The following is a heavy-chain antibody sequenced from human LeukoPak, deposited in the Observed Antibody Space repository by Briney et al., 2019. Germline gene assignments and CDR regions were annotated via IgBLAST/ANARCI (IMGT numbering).Heavy chain of an antibody. V-gene: IGHV4-61*08. Sequence: SETLSLTCSVSGGSVSSGDYYRNWIRQPPGKGLEWVGYIYYSGSTNYNPSLKSRLSISVDRSKNQFSLKLKSVTAADTAVYYYARDNSALDYWGQGTLVTVSS. CDR3: ARDNSALDY. D-gene: IGHD2-21*01. CDR1: GGSVSSGDYY. CDR2: IYYSGST. J-gene: IGHJ4*02.